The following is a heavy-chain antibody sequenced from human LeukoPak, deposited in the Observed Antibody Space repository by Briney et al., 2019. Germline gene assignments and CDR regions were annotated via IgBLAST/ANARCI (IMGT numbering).Heavy chain of an antibody. D-gene: IGHD4/OR15-4a*01. V-gene: IGHV4-39*07. CDR1: GGSISGSSSY. CDR2: LNYSGTT. J-gene: IGHJ2*01. Sequence: SETLSLTCTVSGGSISGSSSYWGWIRQPPGKGLEWIGLLNYSGTTYYNPSFKSRVTISIDTSRTQFSLKLSSVTAADTAMYYCARGRRIVVLPGRGYFDLWGRGTLVTVSS. CDR3: ARGRRIVVLPGRGYFDL.